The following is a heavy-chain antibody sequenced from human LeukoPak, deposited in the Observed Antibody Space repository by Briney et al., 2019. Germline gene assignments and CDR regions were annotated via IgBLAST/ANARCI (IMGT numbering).Heavy chain of an antibody. Sequence: GASVKVSCKASGYTFTSYGISWVRQAPGQGLEWMGWISAYNGNTNYAQKLQGRVTMTTDTSTSTAYMELRSLRSDDTAVYYCARDYYDSGGYHPPAEYFQHWGQGTLVTVSS. V-gene: IGHV1-18*01. J-gene: IGHJ1*01. D-gene: IGHD3-22*01. CDR2: ISAYNGNT. CDR1: GYTFTSYG. CDR3: ARDYYDSGGYHPPAEYFQH.